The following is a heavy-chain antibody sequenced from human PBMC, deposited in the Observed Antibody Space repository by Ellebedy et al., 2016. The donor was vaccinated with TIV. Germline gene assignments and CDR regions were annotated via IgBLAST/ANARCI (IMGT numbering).Heavy chain of an antibody. CDR2: ISGSGGST. CDR1: GFTFSSYA. V-gene: IGHV3-23*01. J-gene: IGHJ4*02. Sequence: PGGSLRLSCAASGFTFSSYAMSWVRQAPGKGLKWVSGISGSGGSTYYADSVKGRLTISRDNSKNTLYLQMNSLRAEDTAVYYCAKTPTAMEIFIDYWGQGTLVTVSS. D-gene: IGHD5-18*01. CDR3: AKTPTAMEIFIDY.